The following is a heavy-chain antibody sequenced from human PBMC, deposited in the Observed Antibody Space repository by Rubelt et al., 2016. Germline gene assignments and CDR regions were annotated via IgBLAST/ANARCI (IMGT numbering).Heavy chain of an antibody. Sequence: TFSSYWMHWVRQAPGKGLVWVSRINSDGSNTNYADSVKGRFTISRDNAENTLYLQMNSLRVEDTAVYYCARDEDGDYEFDYWGQGTLVTVSS. V-gene: IGHV3-74*01. CDR1: TFSSYW. CDR3: ARDEDGDYEFDY. D-gene: IGHD4-17*01. CDR2: INSDGSNT. J-gene: IGHJ4*02.